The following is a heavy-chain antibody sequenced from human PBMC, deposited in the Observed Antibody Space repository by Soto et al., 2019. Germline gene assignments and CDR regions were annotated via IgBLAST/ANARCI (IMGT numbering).Heavy chain of an antibody. CDR1: GGSISSYY. J-gene: IGHJ2*01. CDR3: ARDRSSSGWSPRMWYFDL. Sequence: LSLTCTVSGGSISSYYWSWIRQPAGKGLEWIGRIYTSGSTNYNPSLKSRVTMSVDTSKNQFSLKLSSVTAADTAVYYCARDRSSSGWSPRMWYFDLWGQGTLVTVSS. CDR2: IYTSGST. V-gene: IGHV4-4*07. D-gene: IGHD6-19*01.